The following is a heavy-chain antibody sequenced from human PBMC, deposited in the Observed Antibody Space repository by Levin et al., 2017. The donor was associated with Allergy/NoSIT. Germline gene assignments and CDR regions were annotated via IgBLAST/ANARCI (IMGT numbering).Heavy chain of an antibody. CDR1: GFTFSGYG. Sequence: PGGSLRLSCVASGFTFSGYGMHWLRQAPGQGLEWVAVISYDGNTQYYGDSVKGRFTISRDNPKNTLYLQMNSLRAEDTALYYCAKDRLDTRSYYHGFHYWGQGTLVTVSS. J-gene: IGHJ4*02. D-gene: IGHD3-22*01. CDR3: AKDRLDTRSYYHGFHY. V-gene: IGHV3-30*18. CDR2: ISYDGNTQ.